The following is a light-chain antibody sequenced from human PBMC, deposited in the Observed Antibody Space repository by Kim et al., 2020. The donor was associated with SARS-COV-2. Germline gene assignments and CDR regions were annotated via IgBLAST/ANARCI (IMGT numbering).Light chain of an antibody. CDR1: QSVTSTY. CDR2: GTS. J-gene: IGKJ4*01. CDR3: QQYGSSPLT. Sequence: EIVLTQSPGTLSLSPGERATLSCRASQSVTSTYLAWYQQYPGQAPRLLIYGTSSRATGIPDRFSGSGSGTDFTLTISRLEPEESAVYYCQQYGSSPLTSGGGTKVEIK. V-gene: IGKV3-20*01.